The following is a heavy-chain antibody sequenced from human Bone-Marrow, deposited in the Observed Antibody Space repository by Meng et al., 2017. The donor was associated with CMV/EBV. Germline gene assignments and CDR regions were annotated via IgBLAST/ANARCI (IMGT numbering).Heavy chain of an antibody. V-gene: IGHV3-49*04. CDR2: IKSNLHGGTT. Sequence: GESLKISCSASGFNFGDYAMSWVRQAPGRGLEWVGFIKSNLHGGTTQYAAPVKGRFILSRDDSRSLVYLQMNNLKTEDSAVYYCTNRDGLEGYVDDWGQGALVTVSS. D-gene: IGHD3-3*01. CDR3: TNRDGLEGYVDD. J-gene: IGHJ4*02. CDR1: GFNFGDYA.